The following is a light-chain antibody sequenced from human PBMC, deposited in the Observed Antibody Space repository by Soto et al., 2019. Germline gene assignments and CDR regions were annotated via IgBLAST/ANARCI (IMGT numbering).Light chain of an antibody. V-gene: IGKV3-11*01. CDR2: GAS. CDR1: QSIGLA. J-gene: IGKJ4*01. Sequence: EIVMTQSPATLSVSAGERTTLSCRASQSIGLAIAWYQHKPGQAPRLLIYGASNRATGIPARFSGSGSGTDFTLTISSLEPEDFAVYYCQQRSNWPLTFGGGTKVDIK. CDR3: QQRSNWPLT.